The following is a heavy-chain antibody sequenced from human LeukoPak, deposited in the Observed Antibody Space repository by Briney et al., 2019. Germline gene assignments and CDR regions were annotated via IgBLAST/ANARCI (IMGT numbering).Heavy chain of an antibody. CDR2: INGSGVIT. CDR1: EFTFSKYA. V-gene: IGHV3-23*01. J-gene: IGHJ4*02. D-gene: IGHD3-16*01. Sequence: GGSLRLSCTASEFTFSKYAMNWVRQAPGKGLEWVSGINGSGVITFYADSVKGRFTISRDNSKNTLYLQMNSLRAEDTAIYYCAKDTSQGGDYFDSWGQGTLVTVSS. CDR3: AKDTSQGGDYFDS.